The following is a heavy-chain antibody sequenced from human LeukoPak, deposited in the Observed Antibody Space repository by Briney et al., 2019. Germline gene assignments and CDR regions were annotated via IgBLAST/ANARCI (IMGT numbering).Heavy chain of an antibody. V-gene: IGHV1-69*13. CDR1: GGTFSSYA. CDR2: IIPIFGTA. D-gene: IGHD3-3*01. Sequence: SVKVSCKASGGTFSSYAISWVRQAPGQGLEWMGGIIPIFGTANYAQKFQGRVTITADESTSTAYMELSSLRSEDTAVYYCAQGYYDFWSGYPPYDYWGQGTLVTVSS. CDR3: AQGYYDFWSGYPPYDY. J-gene: IGHJ4*02.